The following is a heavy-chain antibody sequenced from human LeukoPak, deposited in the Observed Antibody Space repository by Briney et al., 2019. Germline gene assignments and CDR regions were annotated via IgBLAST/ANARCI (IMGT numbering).Heavy chain of an antibody. CDR3: ARGLYDILTGYYVFDY. J-gene: IGHJ4*02. Sequence: SETLSLTCTVSGGSISSYHWSWIRQPPGKGLEWIGYIYYSGSTNYNPSLKSRVTISVDTSKNQFSLKLSSVTAADTAVYYCARGLYDILTGYYVFDYWGQGTLVTVSS. D-gene: IGHD3-9*01. CDR2: IYYSGST. V-gene: IGHV4-59*01. CDR1: GGSISSYH.